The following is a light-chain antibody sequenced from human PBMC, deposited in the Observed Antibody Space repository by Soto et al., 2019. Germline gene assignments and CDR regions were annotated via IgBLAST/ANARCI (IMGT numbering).Light chain of an antibody. CDR1: QSISTN. V-gene: IGKV3-15*01. J-gene: IGKJ2*01. Sequence: EIVMTQSPATLSVFPGERATLSCRASQSISTNLAWYQLKPGQAPRLLIYGASARATGIPAKFSGSGSGTEFPLTISSLQSEDFAVYYCHQYNNWPPYTFGQGTKLEIK. CDR3: HQYNNWPPYT. CDR2: GAS.